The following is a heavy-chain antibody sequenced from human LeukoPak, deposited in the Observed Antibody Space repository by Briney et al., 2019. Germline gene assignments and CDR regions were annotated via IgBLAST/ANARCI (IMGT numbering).Heavy chain of an antibody. Sequence: PSETLSLTCTVSGGSVSSGSYYWSWIRQPPGKGLAWIGYIYYSGSTNGSTNYNPSLKSRVTMSIDTSKNQFSLKLSSVTAADTAVYYCARERTPGSGLDYWGQGTLVTVSS. CDR1: GGSVSSGSYY. D-gene: IGHD2-15*01. V-gene: IGHV4-61*01. J-gene: IGHJ4*02. CDR3: ARERTPGSGLDY. CDR2: IYYSGSTNGST.